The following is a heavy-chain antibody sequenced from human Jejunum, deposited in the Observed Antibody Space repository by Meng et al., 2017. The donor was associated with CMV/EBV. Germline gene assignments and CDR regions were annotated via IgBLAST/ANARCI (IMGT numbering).Heavy chain of an antibody. CDR1: VSSGSYY. D-gene: IGHD3-10*01. J-gene: IGHJ4*02. CDR2: VFYSGSS. V-gene: IGHV4-61*01. CDR3: ARGAVNMVRGVSYYFDY. Sequence: VSSGSYYWNWIRQSPGKGLEWIAHVFYSGSSDYNPSLKSRVTISVDTSKNQFFLQLDSVTAADTAVYFCARGAVNMVRGVSYYFDYWGQGALVTVSS.